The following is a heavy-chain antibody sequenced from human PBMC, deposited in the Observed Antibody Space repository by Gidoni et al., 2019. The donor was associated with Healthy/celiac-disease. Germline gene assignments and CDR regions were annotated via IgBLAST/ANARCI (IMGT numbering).Heavy chain of an antibody. CDR3: AKDNSHFRFQH. V-gene: IGHV3-23*01. Sequence: EAQLLESGGGLVQPGGSLRLSCAASGFTFSRYAMSWVRQAPGKGLEWVSAISGSGSRTYYADSVKGRFTISRDNSKNTLYLQMNSLRAEDTAVYYCAKDNSHFRFQHWGQGTLVTVSS. CDR2: ISGSGSRT. CDR1: GFTFSRYA. J-gene: IGHJ1*01. D-gene: IGHD3-3*02.